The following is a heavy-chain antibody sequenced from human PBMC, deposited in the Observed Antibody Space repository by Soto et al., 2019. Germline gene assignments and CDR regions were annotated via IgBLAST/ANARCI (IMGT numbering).Heavy chain of an antibody. Sequence: QVQLVQSGAEVKKPGASMRISCKASGYSFTDFYIYWLRQAPGQGPEWVGMINPNSGSPTYAPKLQGRVPMTRHRSTATVYMERRRLQSEDQPLYYCAREDHFVADSWGQGTLVIVSS. J-gene: IGHJ5*01. CDR3: AREDHFVADS. CDR1: GYSFTDFY. V-gene: IGHV1-46*04. CDR2: INPNSGSP. D-gene: IGHD6-6*01.